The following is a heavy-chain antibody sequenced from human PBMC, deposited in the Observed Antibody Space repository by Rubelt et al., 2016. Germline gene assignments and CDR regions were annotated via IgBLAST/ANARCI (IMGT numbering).Heavy chain of an antibody. CDR1: GFTLRSYW. CDR3: ARTSSSSCDY. CDR2: ISSTRTYI. V-gene: IGHV3-21*01. J-gene: IGHJ4*02. D-gene: IGHD6-6*01. Sequence: EVQLVESGGGVVQPGGSLRLSCVASGFTLRSYWMHWVRQVPGTGLVWVSSISSTRTYIYYADSVKGRCTIARDNAKNSRYLQMNSLRDDDTAVYYCARTSSSSCDYWGQGTLVTVSS.